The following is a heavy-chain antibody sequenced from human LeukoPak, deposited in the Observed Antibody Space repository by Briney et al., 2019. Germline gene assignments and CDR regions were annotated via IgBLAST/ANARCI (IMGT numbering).Heavy chain of an antibody. D-gene: IGHD3-10*02. Sequence: GGSLRLFCAASGFTFSSYEMNWVRQASGKGLEEVSYISSGGSTIYYADSVKGRFTISRDNAKNSLYLQMNSLRAEDTAVYYCAELGITMIGGVWGKGTTVTISS. J-gene: IGHJ6*04. CDR1: GFTFSSYE. V-gene: IGHV3-48*03. CDR2: ISSGGSTI. CDR3: AELGITMIGGV.